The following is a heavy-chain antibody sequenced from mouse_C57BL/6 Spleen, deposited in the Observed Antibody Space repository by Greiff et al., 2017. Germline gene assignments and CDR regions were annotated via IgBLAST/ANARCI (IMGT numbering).Heavy chain of an antibody. J-gene: IGHJ1*03. CDR1: GFTFSSYA. V-gene: IGHV5-9-1*02. CDR3: TRDRVNWDWYFDV. D-gene: IGHD4-1*01. Sequence: EVMLVESGEGLVKPGGSLKLSCAASGFTFSSYAMSWVRQTPEKRLEWVAYISSGGDYIYYADTVKGRFTISRDNARNTLYLQMSSLKSEDTAMYYCTRDRVNWDWYFDVWGTGTTVTVSS. CDR2: ISSGGDYI.